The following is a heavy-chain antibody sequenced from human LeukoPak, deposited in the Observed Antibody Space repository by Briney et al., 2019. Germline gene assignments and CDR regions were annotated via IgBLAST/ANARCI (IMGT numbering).Heavy chain of an antibody. Sequence: TLSLTCAAAGGFISSGGFLWCWIRQPPGEEVEWIGFIFHSSNTYYNPSLKSRVTISVDRSKNLFSLKLTSVTAADTAIYFCARSPRQYYDTRGYVRYCDYWGQGTLFTVSS. V-gene: IGHV4-30-2*01. J-gene: IGHJ4*02. CDR1: GGFISSGGFL. CDR2: IFHSSNT. CDR3: ARSPRQYYDTRGYVRYCDY. D-gene: IGHD3-22*01.